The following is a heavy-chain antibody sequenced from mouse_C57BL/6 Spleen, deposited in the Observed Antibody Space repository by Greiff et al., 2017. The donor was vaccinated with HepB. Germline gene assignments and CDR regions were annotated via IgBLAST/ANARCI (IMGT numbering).Heavy chain of an antibody. CDR1: GYTFTSYW. CDR2: IDPSDSYT. J-gene: IGHJ1*03. D-gene: IGHD3-2*02. CDR3: ARLGAAQANWYFDV. V-gene: IGHV1-69*01. Sequence: QVQLQQPGAELVMPGASVKLSCKASGYTFTSYWMHWVKQRPGQGLEWIGEIDPSDSYTNYNQKFKGKSTLTVDKSSSTAYMLLSSLTSEDSAVYYCARLGAAQANWYFDVWGTGTTVTVSS.